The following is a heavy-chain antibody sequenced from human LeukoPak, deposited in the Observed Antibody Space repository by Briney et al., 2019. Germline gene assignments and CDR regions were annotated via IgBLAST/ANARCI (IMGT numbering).Heavy chain of an antibody. CDR1: GYTFTGYY. CDR3: ASTGKQLVHYYYYMDV. D-gene: IGHD6-6*01. V-gene: IGHV1-2*02. J-gene: IGHJ6*03. CDR2: INPNSGGT. Sequence: ASVKVSCKASGYTFTGYYMHWVRQAPGQGLEWMGWINPNSGGTNYAQKFQGRVTMTRDTSISTAYMELSRLRSDDTAVYYCASTGKQLVHYYYYMDVWGKGTTVTVSS.